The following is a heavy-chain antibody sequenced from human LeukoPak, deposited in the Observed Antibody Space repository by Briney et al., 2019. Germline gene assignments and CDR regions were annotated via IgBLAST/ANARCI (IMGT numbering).Heavy chain of an antibody. Sequence: ASVKVSCKASGYTFTGYYMHWVRQAPGQGLEWMGWINPNSGGTNYALKFQGRVTMTRDTSISTAYMELSRLRSDDTAVYYCARAADYSKDFDYWGQGTLVTVSS. CDR3: ARAADYSKDFDY. CDR2: INPNSGGT. CDR1: GYTFTGYY. J-gene: IGHJ4*02. V-gene: IGHV1-2*02. D-gene: IGHD4-11*01.